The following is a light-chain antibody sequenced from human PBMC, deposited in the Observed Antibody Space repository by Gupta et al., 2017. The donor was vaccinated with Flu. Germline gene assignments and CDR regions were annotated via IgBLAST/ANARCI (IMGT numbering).Light chain of an antibody. CDR3: MQAQQTLRS. J-gene: IGKJ2*03. CDR2: LAS. V-gene: IGKV2-28*01. Sequence: IVMTPSPLSLPVTPGEPASISCRSSQSLLLSNGYNYVEWYLQKPGQSPQLLICLASSRASGGPDRSGSGGAGTDVILKTSRVEEEDGGVYYCMQAQQTLRSFGQGTKVEIK. CDR1: QSLLLSNGYNY.